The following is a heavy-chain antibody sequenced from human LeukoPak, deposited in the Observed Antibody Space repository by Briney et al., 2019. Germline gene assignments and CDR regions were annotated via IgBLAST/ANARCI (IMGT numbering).Heavy chain of an antibody. CDR3: ATTTAYGSGSYSLNY. V-gene: IGHV4-4*02. J-gene: IGHJ4*02. CDR1: GGSISSSNW. CDR2: INHSGST. Sequence: SETLSLTCAVSGGSISSSNWWSWVRQPPGKGLEWIGEINHSGSTNHNPSLKSRVTISVDTSRKQFFLRLSSVTAADTAVYYCATTTAYGSGSYSLNYWGQGTLVTVSS. D-gene: IGHD3-10*01.